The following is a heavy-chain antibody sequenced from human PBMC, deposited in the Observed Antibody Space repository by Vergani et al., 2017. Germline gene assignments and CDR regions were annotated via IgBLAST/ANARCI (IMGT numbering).Heavy chain of an antibody. V-gene: IGHV4-30-4*08. CDR1: GVSFRSADYY. Sequence: QVHLQESGPGLVKSSQTLSLTCTVSGVSFRSADYYWSWIRQPPGKGLEWIGYIYHSGSTSYSPSLKSRVSMSVETSKKQFSLNLRSVTAADTAIYYCARIGPYFHDSRIDYWGQGKLVTVSS. J-gene: IGHJ4*02. D-gene: IGHD3-22*01. CDR3: ARIGPYFHDSRIDY. CDR2: IYHSGST.